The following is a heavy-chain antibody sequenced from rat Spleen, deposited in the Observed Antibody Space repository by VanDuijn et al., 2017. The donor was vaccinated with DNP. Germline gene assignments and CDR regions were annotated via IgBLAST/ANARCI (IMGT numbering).Heavy chain of an antibody. Sequence: EVQLVESGGGLVQPGRSLKLSCAASGFTFTNYDMAWVRQAPTKGLEWVATITSSGGNTYYRDSVKGRFTISRDNAENTVYLQMNSLRSEDTATYYCAKGGYYYFDYWGQGVMVTVSS. J-gene: IGHJ2*01. CDR1: GFTFTNYD. CDR3: AKGGYYYFDY. CDR2: ITSSGGNT. D-gene: IGHD2-5*01. V-gene: IGHV5S13*01.